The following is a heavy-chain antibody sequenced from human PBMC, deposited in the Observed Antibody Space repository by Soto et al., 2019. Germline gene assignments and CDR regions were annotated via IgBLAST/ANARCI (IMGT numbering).Heavy chain of an antibody. CDR3: ARDPRVETTLMAVFQG. J-gene: IGHJ1*01. D-gene: IGHD3-3*01. Sequence: QVQLVESGGGVVQPGRSLRLSCAGSGFSFSNYGMHWVRQAPGKGLEWVALIWYDGSNKYYADSVKGRFTISRDNSKNKLYLQMNSRRAEDTAVYYCARDPRVETTLMAVFQGWGQGTLVTVSS. CDR2: IWYDGSNK. CDR1: GFSFSNYG. V-gene: IGHV3-33*01.